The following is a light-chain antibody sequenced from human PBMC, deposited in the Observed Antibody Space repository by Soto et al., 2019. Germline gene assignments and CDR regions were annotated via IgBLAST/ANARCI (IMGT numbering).Light chain of an antibody. CDR2: DVS. J-gene: IGLJ2*01. CDR3: SSYASSNTQV. CDR1: SSDVGGYNY. V-gene: IGLV2-14*01. Sequence: QSVLTQPASVSGSPGQSITVSCIGTSSDVGGYNYVSWYQQHPGKAPKLMIHDVSDRPSGVSIRFSGSKSGNTASLTISGLQAEDEAYYYCSSYASSNTQVFGGGTKLTVL.